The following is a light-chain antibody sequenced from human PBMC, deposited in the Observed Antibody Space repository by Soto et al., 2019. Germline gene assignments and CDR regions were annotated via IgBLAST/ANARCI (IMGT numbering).Light chain of an antibody. J-gene: IGLJ1*01. Sequence: HSLLPQPPSVSGAPGQRVTISCSGRISDIGAGFDVHWYQHLPGTAPKLLIYGNTNRPSGVPGRFSGSKSGTSASLVISGLQAEDEADYYCQSYENSRTGFYVFGTGTKVTVL. CDR1: ISDIGAGFD. CDR2: GNT. V-gene: IGLV1-40*01. CDR3: QSYENSRTGFYV.